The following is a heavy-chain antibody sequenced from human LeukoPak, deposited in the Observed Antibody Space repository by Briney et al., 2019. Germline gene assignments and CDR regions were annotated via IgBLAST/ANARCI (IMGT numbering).Heavy chain of an antibody. Sequence: GGSLRLSCAASGFTFDDYGTSWVRQAPGRGLEWISGVNWNGGSTGYADSVKGRFTISRDNAKNSLYLQMNSLRAEDTAVYYCAKGEKSRYSSSWPGAFDIWGQGTMVTVSS. D-gene: IGHD6-13*01. J-gene: IGHJ3*02. CDR1: GFTFDDYG. CDR2: VNWNGGST. CDR3: AKGEKSRYSSSWPGAFDI. V-gene: IGHV3-20*04.